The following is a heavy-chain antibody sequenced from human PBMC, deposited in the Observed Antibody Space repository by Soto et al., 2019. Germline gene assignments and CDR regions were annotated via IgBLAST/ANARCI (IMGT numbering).Heavy chain of an antibody. Sequence: PSETLSLTCAVYGGSFSGYYWSWIRQPPGKGLEWIGEIYHSGSTNYNPSLKSRVTISVDTSKNQFSLKLSSVTAADTAVYYCARQGGYYDSSGNDCWGQGTLVTVSS. CDR3: ARQGGYYDSSGNDC. V-gene: IGHV4-34*01. D-gene: IGHD3-22*01. CDR1: GGSFSGYY. CDR2: IYHSGST. J-gene: IGHJ4*02.